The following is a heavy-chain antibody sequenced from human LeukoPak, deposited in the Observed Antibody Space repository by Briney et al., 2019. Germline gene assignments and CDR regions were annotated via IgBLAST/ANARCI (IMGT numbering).Heavy chain of an antibody. V-gene: IGHV3-33*08. J-gene: IGHJ5*02. CDR3: ARGLEGYDGGWFDP. Sequence: PGGSLRLSCAASGFTFSSYGMHWVRQAPGKGLEWVAVIWYDGSNKYYADSVKGRFTISRDNSKNTLYLQMNSLRAEDTAVYYCARGLEGYDGGWFDPWGQGTLVTVSS. D-gene: IGHD5-12*01. CDR1: GFTFSSYG. CDR2: IWYDGSNK.